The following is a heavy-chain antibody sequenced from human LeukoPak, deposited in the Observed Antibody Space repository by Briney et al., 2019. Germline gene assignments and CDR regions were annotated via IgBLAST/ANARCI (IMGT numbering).Heavy chain of an antibody. CDR2: ISGDGGST. Sequence: GGSLSLSCAASGFTFDDYAMHWVRQAPGKGLEWVSLISGDGGSTYYAGSVRGRFTISRDNSKNSLYLQMNSLRTEDTALYYCAKDMTRLAITGAFEIWGQGTLVTVSS. J-gene: IGHJ3*02. CDR3: AKDMTRLAITGAFEI. D-gene: IGHD3-22*01. V-gene: IGHV3-43*02. CDR1: GFTFDDYA.